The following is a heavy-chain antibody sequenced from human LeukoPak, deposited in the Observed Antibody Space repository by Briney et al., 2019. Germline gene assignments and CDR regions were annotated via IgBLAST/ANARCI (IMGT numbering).Heavy chain of an antibody. CDR3: ATVHFGYFTF. CDR2: ISDNGRTK. V-gene: IGHV3-11*01. CDR1: GLTFSDYH. D-gene: IGHD3-3*01. Sequence: PWGSLRLSCAASGLTFSDYHMSWIRQAPGKGLEWVSHISDNGRTKYYANSVQSRFTVSGDNAKNSLYLQMNSLRADDTAVYYCATVHFGYFTFWGQGTLVPVSS. J-gene: IGHJ4*02.